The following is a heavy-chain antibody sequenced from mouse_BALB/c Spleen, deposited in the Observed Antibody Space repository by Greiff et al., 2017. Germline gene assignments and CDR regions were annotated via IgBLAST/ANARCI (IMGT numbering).Heavy chain of an antibody. J-gene: IGHJ2*01. V-gene: IGHV5-12-1*01. CDR3: ARHENYYGSSYCY. CDR2: ISSGGGST. D-gene: IGHD1-1*01. CDR1: GFAFSSYD. Sequence: EVMLVESGGGLVKPGGSLKLSCAASGFAFSSYDMSWVRQTPEKRLEWVAYISSGGGSTYYPDTVKGRFTISRDNAKNTLYLQMSSLKSEDTAMYYCARHENYYGSSYCYWGQGTTLTVSS.